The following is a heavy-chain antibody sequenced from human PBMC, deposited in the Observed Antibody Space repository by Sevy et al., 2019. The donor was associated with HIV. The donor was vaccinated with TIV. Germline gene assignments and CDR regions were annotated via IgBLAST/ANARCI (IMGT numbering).Heavy chain of an antibody. CDR2: IYYSGST. D-gene: IGHD3-3*01. CDR3: ARHNKHYDIWSDVNWFDP. J-gene: IGHJ5*02. V-gene: IGHV4-59*08. Sequence: SETLSLTCTVSGGSISSYYWSWIRQPPGKGLEWIGYIYYSGSTNYKPSLKSRVTISVDTSKNQFPLKLSSVTAADTAVYYCARHNKHYDIWSDVNWFDPWGQGTLVTVSS. CDR1: GGSISSYY.